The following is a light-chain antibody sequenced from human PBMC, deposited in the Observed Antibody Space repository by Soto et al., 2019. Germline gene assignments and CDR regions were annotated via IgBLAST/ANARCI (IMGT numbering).Light chain of an antibody. CDR2: GAS. CDR1: RDISNY. J-gene: IGKJ4*01. Sequence: TQSPCTLSASLGDRVSITCRASRDISNYLAWYQQKPGQVPRLLISGASTLHSGVPSRFSGSGSGTDFTLTITSLQPEDIATYFCQKYDTAPLTFGGGTKVDIK. V-gene: IGKV1-27*01. CDR3: QKYDTAPLT.